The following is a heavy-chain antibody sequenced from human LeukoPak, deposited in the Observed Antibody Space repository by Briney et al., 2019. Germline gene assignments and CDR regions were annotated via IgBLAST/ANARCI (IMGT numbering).Heavy chain of an antibody. V-gene: IGHV4-39*07. CDR3: ARVNSRLAYFDY. Sequence: NASETLSLTCTVSGGSISSSSYYWGWIRQPPGKGLEWIGSIYYSGSTYYNPSLKSRVTISVDTSKNQFSLKLRSVTAADTAVYYCARVNSRLAYFDYWGQGTLVTVSS. CDR2: IYYSGST. D-gene: IGHD6-25*01. CDR1: GGSISSSSYY. J-gene: IGHJ4*02.